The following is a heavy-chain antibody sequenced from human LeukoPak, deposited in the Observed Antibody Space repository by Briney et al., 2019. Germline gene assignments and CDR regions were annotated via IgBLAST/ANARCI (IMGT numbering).Heavy chain of an antibody. CDR1: GYTFTGYY. J-gene: IGHJ4*02. Sequence: ASVKVSCKASGYTFTGYYMRWVRQAPGQGLEWMGWINPNSGGTNYAQKFQGRVTMTRDTSISTAYMELSRLRSDDTAVYYCARVKHLYYYDSSGYYPYYFDYWGQGTLVTVSS. D-gene: IGHD3-22*01. CDR2: INPNSGGT. V-gene: IGHV1-2*02. CDR3: ARVKHLYYYDSSGYYPYYFDY.